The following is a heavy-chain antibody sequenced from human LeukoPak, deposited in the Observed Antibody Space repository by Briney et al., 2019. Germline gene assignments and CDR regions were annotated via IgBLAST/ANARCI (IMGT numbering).Heavy chain of an antibody. CDR2: IIPIFGTA. V-gene: IGHV1-69*05. CDR1: GGAFSSYA. J-gene: IGHJ4*02. D-gene: IGHD2-8*01. CDR3: ARDLCTNGVCYSDY. Sequence: SVKVSCKASGGAFSSYAISWVRQAPGQGLEWMGGIIPIFGTANYAQKFQGRVTITTDESTSTAYMELSSLRSEDTAVYYCARDLCTNGVCYSDYWGQGTLVTVSS.